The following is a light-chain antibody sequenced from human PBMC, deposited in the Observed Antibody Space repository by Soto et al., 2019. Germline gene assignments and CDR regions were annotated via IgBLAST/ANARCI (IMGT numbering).Light chain of an antibody. CDR3: QPYDNLPIT. CDR1: QDISNY. V-gene: IGKV1-33*01. J-gene: IGKJ5*01. CDR2: DAS. Sequence: DIQMTQSPSSLSASVGDRVTITCQASQDISNYLNWYQQKPGKAPKLLIYDASNLETGVTSRFSGSGSGINFTITISNMQPVDIVTYYCQPYDNLPITFGQGTRLEIK.